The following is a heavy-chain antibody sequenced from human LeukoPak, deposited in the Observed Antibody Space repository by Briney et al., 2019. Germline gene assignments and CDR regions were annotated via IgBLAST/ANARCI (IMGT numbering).Heavy chain of an antibody. CDR2: ISYDGSNK. D-gene: IGHD5-12*01. J-gene: IGHJ4*02. Sequence: GGALRLSCAASGVTFCSYALHWGRQAPGQGLGWGAVISYDGSNKYYADSVKGRFTISRDNSKNTLYLQMNSLRAEDTAVYYCARDTGIVATIGPFDYWGQGTLVTVSS. CDR1: GVTFCSYA. CDR3: ARDTGIVATIGPFDY. V-gene: IGHV3-30*04.